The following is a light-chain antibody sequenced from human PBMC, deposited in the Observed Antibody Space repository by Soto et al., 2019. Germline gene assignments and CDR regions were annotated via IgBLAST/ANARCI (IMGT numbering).Light chain of an antibody. J-gene: IGKJ1*01. CDR2: KAS. CDR3: QQYNHWPPVT. CDR1: QTISSW. V-gene: IGKV1-5*03. Sequence: IRMTPSPTTLSGTVGDSVPITSRASQTISSWLAWYQQKPGKAPKLLIYKASTLKSGVPSRFSGSGSGTEFTLTISSLQHDDFAVYYCQQYNHWPPVTSGQGAKVDI.